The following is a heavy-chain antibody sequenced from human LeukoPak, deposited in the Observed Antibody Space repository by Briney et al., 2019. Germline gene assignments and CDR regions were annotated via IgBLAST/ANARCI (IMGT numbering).Heavy chain of an antibody. Sequence: SETLSLTCAVSGGSISSGGYSWSWIRQPPGKGLEWIGYIYYSGSTNYNPSLKSRVTISVDTSKNQFSLKLSSVTAADTAVYYCARDVSQYYDFWSGYHNWFDPWGQGTLVTVSS. J-gene: IGHJ5*02. V-gene: IGHV4-61*08. CDR1: GGSISSGGYS. CDR3: ARDVSQYYDFWSGYHNWFDP. D-gene: IGHD3-3*01. CDR2: IYYSGST.